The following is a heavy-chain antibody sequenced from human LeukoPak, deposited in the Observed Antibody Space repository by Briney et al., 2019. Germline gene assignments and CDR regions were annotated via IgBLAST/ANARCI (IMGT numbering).Heavy chain of an antibody. CDR1: GSGYSISGGFY. J-gene: IGHJ4*02. CDR2: IHHSGST. D-gene: IGHD3-22*01. Sequence: SETLSLTCTVSGSGYSISGGFYWGWIRQPPGKGLEWIGSIHHSGSTYYNPSLKSRATISVDTSKNQFSLKLKFVTAADTAVYYCAGQFDSSGSYFYWGQGTLVTVSS. V-gene: IGHV4-38-2*02. CDR3: AGQFDSSGSYFY.